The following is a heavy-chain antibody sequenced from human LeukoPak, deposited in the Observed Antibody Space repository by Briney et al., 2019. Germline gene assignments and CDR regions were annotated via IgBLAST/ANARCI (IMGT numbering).Heavy chain of an antibody. CDR1: GVTFVKYW. J-gene: IGHJ3*02. CDR2: IKQDGSEK. D-gene: IGHD6-13*01. V-gene: IGHV3-7*01. CDR3: ARDQGIAAASDAFDI. Sequence: GGSLRLSCEASGVTFVKYWMSWVRQAPGKGPEWVANIKQDGSEKYYVDSVEGRFTISRDNAKNSLYLQMNSLRAEDTAVYYCARDQGIAAASDAFDIWGQGTMVTVSS.